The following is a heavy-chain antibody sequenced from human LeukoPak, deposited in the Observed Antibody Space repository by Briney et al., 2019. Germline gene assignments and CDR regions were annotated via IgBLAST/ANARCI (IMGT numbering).Heavy chain of an antibody. V-gene: IGHV1-2*04. CDR3: ARDGMPPRHHSKNYYGSGSYFHYGMDV. D-gene: IGHD3-10*01. J-gene: IGHJ6*02. CDR2: INPNSGGT. CDR1: GYTFTGYY. Sequence: GASVKVSCKASGYTFTGYYMHWVRQAPGQGLEWMGWINPNSGGTNYAQKFQGWVTMTRDTSISTAYMELSRLRSDDTAVYYCARDGMPPRHHSKNYYGSGSYFHYGMDVWGQGTTVTVSS.